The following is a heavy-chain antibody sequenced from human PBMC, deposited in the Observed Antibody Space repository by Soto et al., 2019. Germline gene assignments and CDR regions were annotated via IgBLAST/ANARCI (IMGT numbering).Heavy chain of an antibody. CDR2: IIPIFGTA. Sequence: GASVKVSCKASGGTFSSYAISWVRQAPGQGLEWMGGIIPIFGTANYAQKFQGRVTITADESTSTAYMELSSLRSEDTAVYYCARGGVGQYYDSSGYPQFDYWGQGTLVTVSS. V-gene: IGHV1-69*13. D-gene: IGHD3-22*01. CDR1: GGTFSSYA. J-gene: IGHJ4*02. CDR3: ARGGVGQYYDSSGYPQFDY.